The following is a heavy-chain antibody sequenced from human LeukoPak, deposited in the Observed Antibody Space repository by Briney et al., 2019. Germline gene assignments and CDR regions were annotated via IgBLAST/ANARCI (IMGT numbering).Heavy chain of an antibody. D-gene: IGHD6-19*01. V-gene: IGHV1-46*01. CDR3: ARDPAVAGPEYYFDY. CDR2: INPSGGST. CDR1: GYTFTSYY. J-gene: IGHJ4*02. Sequence: ASVKVSCTASGYTFTSYYMHWVRQAPGQGLEWMGIINPSGGSTSYAQKFQGRVTMTRDTSTSTVYMELSSLRSEDTAVYYCARDPAVAGPEYYFDYWGQGTLVTVSS.